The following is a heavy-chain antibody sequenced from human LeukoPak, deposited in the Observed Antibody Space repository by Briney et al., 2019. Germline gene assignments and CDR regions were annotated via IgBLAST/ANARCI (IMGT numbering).Heavy chain of an antibody. CDR1: GGSISSGGYS. V-gene: IGHV4-61*08. D-gene: IGHD1-26*01. J-gene: IGHJ6*02. CDR2: IYYNGNT. CDR3: ARGRSNYYGMDV. Sequence: SETLSLTCAVSGGSISSGGYSWSWIRQPPGKGLEWIGYIYYNGNTNYSPSLKSRVTMSVDTSKNLFSLKVSSVTAADTAVYYCARGRSNYYGMDVWGQGTTVTVSS.